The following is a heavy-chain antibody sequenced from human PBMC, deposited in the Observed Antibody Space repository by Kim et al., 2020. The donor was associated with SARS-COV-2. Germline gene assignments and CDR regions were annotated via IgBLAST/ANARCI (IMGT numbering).Heavy chain of an antibody. CDR2: INAGNGNT. V-gene: IGHV1-3*01. D-gene: IGHD6-6*01. CDR3: ARDINKVWGAARLFGYGMDV. Sequence: ASVKVSCKASGYTFTSYAMHWVRQAPGQRLEWMGWINAGNGNTKYSQKFQGRVTITRDTSASTAYMELSSLRSEDTAVYYCARDINKVWGAARLFGYGMDVWGQGTTVTVSS. J-gene: IGHJ6*02. CDR1: GYTFTSYA.